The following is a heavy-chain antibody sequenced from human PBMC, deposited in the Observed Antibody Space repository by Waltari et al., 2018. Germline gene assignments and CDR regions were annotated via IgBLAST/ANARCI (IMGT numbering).Heavy chain of an antibody. CDR1: GGNFGRYA. CDR2: TIPIFGSP. CDR3: ARRKLGEAFDI. D-gene: IGHD3-16*01. V-gene: IGHV1-69*12. Sequence: QVQLVQSGAKVKKPGSSVRVSCRASGGNFGRYAITWVRQAPGQGLEWMGGTIPIFGSPMYAPKFQGRVSITADELTYTVYMELNSLRSDDTAIYYCARRKLGEAFDIWGQGTMVIVSS. J-gene: IGHJ3*02.